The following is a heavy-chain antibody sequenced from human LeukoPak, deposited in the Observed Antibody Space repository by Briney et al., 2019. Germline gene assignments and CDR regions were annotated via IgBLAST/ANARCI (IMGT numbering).Heavy chain of an antibody. J-gene: IGHJ4*02. CDR2: IYYSGST. CDR1: GYSISSSNW. CDR3: ARGVVGATYYFDY. Sequence: NTSETLSLTCAVSGYSISSSNWWGWIRQPPGKGLEWIGYIYYSGSTNYNPSLKSRVTISVDTSKNQFSLKLSSVTAADTAVYYCARGVVGATYYFDYWGQGTLVTVSS. V-gene: IGHV4-28*03. D-gene: IGHD1-26*01.